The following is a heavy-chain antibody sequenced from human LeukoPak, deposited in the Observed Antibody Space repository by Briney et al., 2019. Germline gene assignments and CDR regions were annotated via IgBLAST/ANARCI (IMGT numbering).Heavy chain of an antibody. CDR3: ARDYGDVYD. Sequence: SETLSLTRTVYGGSFSGYYWSWIRQPPGTGLQWIGEIDHNGNTNYIPSLKSRITISVDTSKNQFSLRLTSVTAADTAVYYCARDYGDVYDWGQGTLVTVSS. D-gene: IGHD5/OR15-5a*01. CDR2: IDHNGNT. V-gene: IGHV4-34*01. CDR1: GGSFSGYY. J-gene: IGHJ4*02.